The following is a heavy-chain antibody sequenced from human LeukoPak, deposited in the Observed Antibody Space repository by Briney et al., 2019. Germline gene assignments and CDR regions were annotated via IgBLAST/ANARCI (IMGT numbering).Heavy chain of an antibody. Sequence: ASVKVSCKASGYTFTSYAMHWVRQAPGQRLEWMGWINAGNGNKKYSQKFQGRVTITRDTSASTAYMELSSLRSEDTAVYYCARSPVAGVDWFDPWGQGTLVTVSS. CDR1: GYTFTSYA. CDR2: INAGNGNK. CDR3: ARSPVAGVDWFDP. D-gene: IGHD6-19*01. J-gene: IGHJ5*02. V-gene: IGHV1-3*01.